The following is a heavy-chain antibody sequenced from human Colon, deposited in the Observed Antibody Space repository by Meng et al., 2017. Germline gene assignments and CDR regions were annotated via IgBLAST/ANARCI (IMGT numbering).Heavy chain of an antibody. J-gene: IGHJ4*02. Sequence: QGQLLESWGGGVQPGGSLRLSCVVSGFTFRSFSMHWIRQAPGKGLEWVAVVSSDGENKYYGDSVKGRFTISRDNSKNTLYLQMNSLRLDDTAIYYCARDKEVRARRLDYWGQGTLVTVSS. CDR2: VSSDGENK. CDR1: GFTFRSFS. V-gene: IGHV3-30*01. CDR3: ARDKEVRARRLDY.